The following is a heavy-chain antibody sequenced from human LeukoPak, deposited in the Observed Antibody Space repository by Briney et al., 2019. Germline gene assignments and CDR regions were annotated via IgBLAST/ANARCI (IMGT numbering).Heavy chain of an antibody. CDR3: ARDFPPSGGSDVGFDY. V-gene: IGHV3-53*01. J-gene: IGHJ4*02. Sequence: PGGSLRLSCAASGFTASSNYMSWVRQAPGKGLEWVSVIYSGGSTYYADSVKGRFTISRDNSKNTLYLQMTSLRAEDTAVYYCARDFPPSGGSDVGFDYWGQGTLVTVSS. CDR1: GFTASSNY. CDR2: IYSGGST. D-gene: IGHD1-26*01.